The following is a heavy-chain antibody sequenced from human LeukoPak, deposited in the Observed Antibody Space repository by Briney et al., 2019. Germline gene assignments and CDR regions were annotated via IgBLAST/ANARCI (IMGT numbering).Heavy chain of an antibody. J-gene: IGHJ5*02. D-gene: IGHD6-19*01. Sequence: PSETLSLTCTVSGYSISSGYYWGWIRQPPGKGLEWIGSIYYSGSTYYNPSLKSRVTISVDTSKNQFSLKLSSVTAADTAVYYCARNLRRQWLVRYNWFDPWGQGTLVTVSS. CDR1: GYSISSGYY. CDR3: ARNLRRQWLVRYNWFDP. CDR2: IYYSGST. V-gene: IGHV4-38-2*02.